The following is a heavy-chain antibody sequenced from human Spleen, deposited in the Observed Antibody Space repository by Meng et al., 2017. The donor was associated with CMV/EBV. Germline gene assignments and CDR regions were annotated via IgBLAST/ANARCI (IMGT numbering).Heavy chain of an antibody. CDR1: GFTFSTYW. Sequence: GESLKISCAASGFTFSTYWMHWVRQAPGKGLVWVSRISGDGTTTTYADSVRGRFTISRDNAKNTLYLQMNSLSAEDTAVYYCAGGLPKGEKYYDFWSGYYSRSGGDAFDFWGQGTMVTVSS. J-gene: IGHJ3*01. CDR2: ISGDGTTT. V-gene: IGHV3-74*01. CDR3: AGGLPKGEKYYDFWSGYYSRSGGDAFDF. D-gene: IGHD3-3*01.